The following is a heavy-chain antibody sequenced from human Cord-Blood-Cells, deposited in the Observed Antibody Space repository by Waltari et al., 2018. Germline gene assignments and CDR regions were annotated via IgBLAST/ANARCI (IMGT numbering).Heavy chain of an antibody. CDR1: GGSISSSSYY. V-gene: IGHV4-39*01. CDR3: ARKLNSSSSLYYFDY. J-gene: IGHJ4*02. CDR2: IYYSGST. D-gene: IGHD6-6*01. Sequence: QLQLQESGPGLVKPSETLSLTCTVSGGSISSSSYYWGGISKPPGKGLEWIGSIYYSGSTYYNPSLKSRVTISVDTSKNQFSLKLSSVTAADTAVYYCARKLNSSSSLYYFDYWGQGTLVTVSS.